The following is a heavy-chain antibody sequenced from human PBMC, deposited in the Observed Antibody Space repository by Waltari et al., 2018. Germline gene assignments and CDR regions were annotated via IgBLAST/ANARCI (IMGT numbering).Heavy chain of an antibody. J-gene: IGHJ4*02. CDR2: ISGSGGST. V-gene: IGHV3-23*01. Sequence: EVQLLESGGGLVQPGGSLRLSCAASGFTFSSYAMSWVRQAPGKGLEWVSAISGSGGSTYYADSVKGRFTISRDNSKNTLYLQMNSLRAEDTAVYYCAKVWWGPENDRNSPEDYWGQGTLVTVSS. CDR1: GFTFSSYA. D-gene: IGHD2-21*02. CDR3: AKVWWGPENDRNSPEDY.